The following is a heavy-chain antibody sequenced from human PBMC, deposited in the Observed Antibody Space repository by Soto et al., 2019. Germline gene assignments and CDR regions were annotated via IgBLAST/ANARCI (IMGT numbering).Heavy chain of an antibody. D-gene: IGHD2-2*01. CDR1: GFTFSSYG. CDR2: ISYDGSNK. CDR3: AKAPAIVLVPAAINYYYGMDV. J-gene: IGHJ6*02. Sequence: QVQLVESGGGVVQPGRSLRLSCAASGFTFSSYGMHWVRQAPGKGLEWVAVISYDGSNKYYADSVKGRFTISRDNSKNTLYLQMESLSAEDKAVYYCAKAPAIVLVPAAINYYYGMDVWGQGTTVTVSS. V-gene: IGHV3-30*18.